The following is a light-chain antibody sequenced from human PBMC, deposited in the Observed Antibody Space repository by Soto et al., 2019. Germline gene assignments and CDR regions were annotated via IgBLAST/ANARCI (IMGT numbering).Light chain of an antibody. CDR2: DVS. CDR1: GSDVGGYKY. CDR3: SSYASSSPFV. J-gene: IGLJ1*01. Sequence: QSVLTQPASVTGSPGQSITISSNGTGSDVGGYKYVSWYQQLPGKAPKLMICDVSYRPSGVSDRFSGSKSGNTASLIISGLQAEDEADYYCSSYASSSPFVFGTGTKVTVL. V-gene: IGLV2-14*01.